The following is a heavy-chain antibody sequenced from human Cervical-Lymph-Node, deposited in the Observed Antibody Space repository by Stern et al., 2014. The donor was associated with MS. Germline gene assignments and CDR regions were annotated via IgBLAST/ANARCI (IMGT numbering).Heavy chain of an antibody. V-gene: IGHV1-2*06. CDR3: ASGPYTMDV. CDR2: INPNSGVT. CDR1: GYSFTAYY. J-gene: IGHJ6*02. Sequence: VQLVESEAEVKKPGASVKVSCKASGYSFTAYYMDWVRQAPGQGLEWMGRINPNSGVTDYARKFQGRVTMTRDTSITTAYMELSSLRSDDTAKYFCASGPYTMDVWGQGTTVTVSS.